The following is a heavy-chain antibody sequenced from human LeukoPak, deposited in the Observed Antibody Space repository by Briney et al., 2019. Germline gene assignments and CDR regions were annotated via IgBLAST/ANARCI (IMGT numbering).Heavy chain of an antibody. Sequence: PPQTLSLTCTVSGGSISSGDYYWSWIRQPPGKGLEWIGYIHHSGNTYYNPSLKSRVNISLDTSKNQFSLKLSSGTAADTAVYYCARDVVRDYFDYWGQGTPVTVSS. J-gene: IGHJ4*02. CDR2: IHHSGNT. CDR1: GGSISSGDYY. D-gene: IGHD2-21*01. V-gene: IGHV4-30-4*01. CDR3: ARDVVRDYFDY.